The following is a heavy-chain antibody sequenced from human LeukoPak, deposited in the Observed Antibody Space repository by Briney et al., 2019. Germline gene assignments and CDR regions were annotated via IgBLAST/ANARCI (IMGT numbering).Heavy chain of an antibody. CDR1: GYTFTSYY. J-gene: IGHJ4*02. V-gene: IGHV1-46*01. CDR3: ARDNAYYDILTGYYPDY. Sequence: ASVKVSCKASGYTFTSYYMHWVRQAPGQGLEWMGIINPSGGSTSYAQKFQGRVTMTRDTSTSTVYMELSSLRSDDTAVYYCARDNAYYDILTGYYPDYWGQGTLVTVSS. D-gene: IGHD3-9*01. CDR2: INPSGGST.